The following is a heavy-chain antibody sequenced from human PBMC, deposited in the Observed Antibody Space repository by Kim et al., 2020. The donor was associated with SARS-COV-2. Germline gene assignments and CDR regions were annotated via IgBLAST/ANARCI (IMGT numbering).Heavy chain of an antibody. V-gene: IGHV3-33*06. CDR3: AKDRYGGNPIYYFDY. J-gene: IGHJ4*02. Sequence: DPVEDRFTIPGDNSKNTLYLQMSSLRAEDTAVYYCAKDRYGGNPIYYFDYWGQGTLVTVSS. D-gene: IGHD4-17*01.